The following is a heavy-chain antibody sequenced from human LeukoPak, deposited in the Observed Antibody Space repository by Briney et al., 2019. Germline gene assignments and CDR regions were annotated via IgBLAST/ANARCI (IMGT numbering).Heavy chain of an antibody. Sequence: GGSLRLSCAASGFTFSSYWMSWVRQAPGKGLEWVANIKQDGSEKYYVDSVKGRFTISRDNVKNSLNLQMNSLRVEDTAIYYCARDVFPFGTPFDYWGQGALVTVSS. CDR3: ARDVFPFGTPFDY. CDR2: IKQDGSEK. D-gene: IGHD3-10*01. V-gene: IGHV3-7*01. J-gene: IGHJ4*02. CDR1: GFTFSSYW.